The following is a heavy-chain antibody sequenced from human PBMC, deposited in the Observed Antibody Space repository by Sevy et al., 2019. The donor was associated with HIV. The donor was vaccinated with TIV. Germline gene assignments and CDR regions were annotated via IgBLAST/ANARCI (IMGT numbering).Heavy chain of an antibody. CDR3: ARGQVLRFLEWPTYGMDV. V-gene: IGHV3-74*01. Sequence: EGSLRLSCAASGFTFSSHWMFWVRQAPGKGLVWVSHINSHGTITNYADSVKGRFTISRDNAKNTVYLQMSSLRADDTAVYYCARGQVLRFLEWPTYGMDVWGQGTTVTVSS. CDR1: GFTFSSHW. CDR2: INSHGTIT. J-gene: IGHJ6*02. D-gene: IGHD3-3*01.